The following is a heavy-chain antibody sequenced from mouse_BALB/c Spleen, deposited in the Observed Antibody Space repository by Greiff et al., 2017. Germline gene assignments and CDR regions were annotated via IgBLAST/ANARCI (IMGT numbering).Heavy chain of an antibody. CDR3: ARGTTVVAPYFDY. Sequence: VESGGGLVQPGGSRKLSCAASGFTFSSFGMHWVRQAPEKGLEWVAYISSGSSTIYYADTVKGRFTISRDNPKNTLFLQMTSLRSEDTAMYYCARGTTVVAPYFDYWGQGTTLTVSS. CDR1: GFTFSSFG. V-gene: IGHV5-17*02. J-gene: IGHJ2*01. CDR2: ISSGSSTI. D-gene: IGHD1-1*01.